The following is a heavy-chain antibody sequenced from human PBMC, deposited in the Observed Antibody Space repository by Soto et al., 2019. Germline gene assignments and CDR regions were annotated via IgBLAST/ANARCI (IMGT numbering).Heavy chain of an antibody. CDR3: ARVSWRSVVIGRGYFDY. CDR1: GGSISSGDYY. D-gene: IGHD3-22*01. V-gene: IGHV4-30-4*01. J-gene: IGHJ4*02. CDR2: IYYSGST. Sequence: QVQLQESGPGLVKPSQTLSLTCTVSGGSISSGDYYWRWIRQHPGKGLEWVGYIYYSGSTYYNPTLNSRVTISVDTSKNQFSLKLSSVTAADTAVYYCARVSWRSVVIGRGYFDYWGQGTLVTVSS.